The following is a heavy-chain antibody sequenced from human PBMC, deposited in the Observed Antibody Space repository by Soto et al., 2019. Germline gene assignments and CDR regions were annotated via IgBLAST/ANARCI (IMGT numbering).Heavy chain of an antibody. CDR2: ISSSSSYI. D-gene: IGHD4-17*01. CDR3: AIDYGDVRNNWFDP. J-gene: IGHJ5*02. CDR1: GFTFSSYS. Sequence: EVQLVESGGGLVKPGGSLRLSCAASGFTFSSYSMNWVRQAPGKGLEWVSSISSSSSYIYYADSVKGRFTISRDNAKNSLYLQMNSLRAEDTAVYYCAIDYGDVRNNWFDPWGQGTLVTVSS. V-gene: IGHV3-21*01.